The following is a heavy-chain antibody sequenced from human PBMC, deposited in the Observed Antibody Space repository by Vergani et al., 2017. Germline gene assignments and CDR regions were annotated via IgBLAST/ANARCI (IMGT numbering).Heavy chain of an antibody. Sequence: VQLVESGGGVVQPGRSLRLSCAASGFTFSSYGMHWVRQAPGKGLEWVANIKQDGSEKYYVDSVKGRFTISRDNAKNSLYLQMNSLRAEDTAVYYCARELSYCGGDCIHFDYWGQGTLVTVSS. CDR3: ARELSYCGGDCIHFDY. J-gene: IGHJ4*02. CDR2: IKQDGSEK. D-gene: IGHD2-21*02. V-gene: IGHV3-7*01. CDR1: GFTFSSYG.